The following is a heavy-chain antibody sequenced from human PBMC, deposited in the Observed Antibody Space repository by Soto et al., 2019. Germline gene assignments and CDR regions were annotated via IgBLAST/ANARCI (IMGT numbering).Heavy chain of an antibody. CDR3: AKDLYDYIWGSYLPTYYFDY. CDR1: GFTFSSYA. D-gene: IGHD3-16*02. Sequence: GGSLRLSCAASGFTFSSYAMSWVRQAPGKGLEWVSAISGSGGSTYYADSVKGRFTISRDNSKNTLYLQMNSLRAEDTAVYYCAKDLYDYIWGSYLPTYYFDYWGQGTLVTVSS. V-gene: IGHV3-23*01. CDR2: ISGSGGST. J-gene: IGHJ4*02.